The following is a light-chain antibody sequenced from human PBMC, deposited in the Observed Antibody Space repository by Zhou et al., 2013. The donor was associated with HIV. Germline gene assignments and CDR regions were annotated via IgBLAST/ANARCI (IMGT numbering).Light chain of an antibody. J-gene: IGKJ1*01. V-gene: IGKV1-39*01. CDR2: AAS. CDR1: QSITNY. Sequence: IQVTQSPSSLSASVGDRVTITCRASQSITNYLNWYQQKPGKAPKLLIYAASSLQSGVPSRFSGSGSGTDYTLTISSLQPEDFATYYCQQSYSTLWTFGQGTKVSIK. CDR3: QQSYSTLWT.